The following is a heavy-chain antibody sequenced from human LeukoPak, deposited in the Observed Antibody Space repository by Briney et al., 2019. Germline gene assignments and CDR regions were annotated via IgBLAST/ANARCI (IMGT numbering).Heavy chain of an antibody. J-gene: IGHJ4*02. CDR3: AKPGVTMVRGDLRGFDY. Sequence: GGSLRLSCEVSGFTFSSYAMHCVRQAPGKGLEGVAVISSDGSKKDYADSVKGRFTISRDNSKNTLYLQMNSLRAEDTAVYYCAKPGVTMVRGDLRGFDYWGQGTLVTVSS. V-gene: IGHV3-30*04. CDR2: ISSDGSKK. CDR1: GFTFSSYA. D-gene: IGHD3-10*01.